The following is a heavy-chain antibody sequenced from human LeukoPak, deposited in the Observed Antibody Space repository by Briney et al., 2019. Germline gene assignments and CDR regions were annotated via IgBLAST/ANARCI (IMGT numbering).Heavy chain of an antibody. CDR2: IIPILGLA. Sequence: ASVRVSCKASGGTFSSYTISWVGQAPGQGLEGMGRIIPILGLANYAQKFQGRVTITADKSTSTAYMELSSLRSEDTAVYYCARDHADIVVVPAAILNPYNWFDPWGQGTLVTVSS. J-gene: IGHJ5*02. D-gene: IGHD2-2*01. CDR1: GGTFSSYT. CDR3: ARDHADIVVVPAAILNPYNWFDP. V-gene: IGHV1-69*04.